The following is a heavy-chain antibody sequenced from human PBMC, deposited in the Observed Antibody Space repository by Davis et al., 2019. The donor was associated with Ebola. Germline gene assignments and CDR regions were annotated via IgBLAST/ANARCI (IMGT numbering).Heavy chain of an antibody. D-gene: IGHD3-16*01. V-gene: IGHV3-23*01. Sequence: GGSLRLSCAASGFTFSSYAMSWVRQAPGKGLEWVSAISGSGGSTYYADPVKGRFTISRDNSKNTLYLQMNSLRARDTAVYYCAKGGEGHEAPWGQGTTVTVSS. CDR2: ISGSGGST. J-gene: IGHJ6*02. CDR1: GFTFSSYA. CDR3: AKGGEGHEAP.